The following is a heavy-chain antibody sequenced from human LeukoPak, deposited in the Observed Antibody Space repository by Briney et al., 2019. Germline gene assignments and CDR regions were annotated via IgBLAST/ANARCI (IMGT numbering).Heavy chain of an antibody. J-gene: IGHJ4*02. Sequence: GGSLRLSCAASGFTFSSYAMSWVRQAPGKGLEWVSSISGSGGITYYADSVKGRFTFSRDNSKNTLYLQMNSLRAEDTAVYSCARGYCTSSSCYNDYWGQGTLVTVSS. CDR3: ARGYCTSSSCYNDY. CDR2: ISGSGGIT. V-gene: IGHV3-23*01. D-gene: IGHD2-2*02. CDR1: GFTFSSYA.